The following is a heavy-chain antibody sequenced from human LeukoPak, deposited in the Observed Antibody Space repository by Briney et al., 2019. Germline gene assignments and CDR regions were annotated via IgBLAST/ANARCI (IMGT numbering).Heavy chain of an antibody. CDR3: ARAPNTGNDYYYHLDV. J-gene: IGHJ6*03. D-gene: IGHD1-14*01. V-gene: IGHV3-21*01. CDR2: ISSSSSYI. Sequence: GGSLRLSCAASGFTFSSYSMNWVRQAPGKGLEWVSSISSSSSYIYYADSVKGRFTISRDNAKNSLYLQMNSLRAEDTAVYYCARAPNTGNDYYYHLDVWGKGTTVTVSS. CDR1: GFTFSSYS.